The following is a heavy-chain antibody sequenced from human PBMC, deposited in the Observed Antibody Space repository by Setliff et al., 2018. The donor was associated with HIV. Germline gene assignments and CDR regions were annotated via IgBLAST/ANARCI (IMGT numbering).Heavy chain of an antibody. CDR2: IYYSGST. Sequence: PSETLSLTCTVAGGSVSSHYWSWIRQPPGKGLEWMGSIYYSGSTNYNPSLQSRVTISIDTSKSQFSLSLSSVTAADSALYYCARVTAAPGYYLEDWGQGTLVTVSS. CDR1: GGSVSSHY. D-gene: IGHD6-13*01. CDR3: ARVTAAPGYYLED. J-gene: IGHJ4*02. V-gene: IGHV4-59*02.